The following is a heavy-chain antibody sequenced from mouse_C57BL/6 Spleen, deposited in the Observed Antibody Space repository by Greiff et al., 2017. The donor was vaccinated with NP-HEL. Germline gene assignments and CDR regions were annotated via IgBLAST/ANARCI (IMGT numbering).Heavy chain of an antibody. D-gene: IGHD1-1*01. CDR1: GFTFSDYG. CDR3: ARTLYYYGSSSFDY. J-gene: IGHJ2*01. CDR2: ISSGSSTI. Sequence: DVHLVESGGGLVKPGGSLKLSCAASGFTFSDYGMHWVRQAPEKGLEWVAYISSGSSTIYYADTVKGRFTISRDNAKNTLFLQMTSLRSEDTAMYYCARTLYYYGSSSFDYWGQGTTLTVSS. V-gene: IGHV5-17*01.